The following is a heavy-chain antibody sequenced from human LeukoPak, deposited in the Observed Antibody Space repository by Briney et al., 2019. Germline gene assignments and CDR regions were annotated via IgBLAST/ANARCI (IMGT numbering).Heavy chain of an antibody. J-gene: IGHJ6*03. V-gene: IGHV1-18*01. CDR3: ARAPAPPWKYYYYYYMDV. Sequence: GASVKVSCKASGYTFTSYGISWVRQAPGQGLEWMGWISAYNGNTNYAQKLQGRVTMTTDTSTSTAYMELRSLRSDDTAVYYCARAPAPPWKYYYYYYMDVWGKGTTVTISS. CDR2: ISAYNGNT. CDR1: GYTFTSYG. D-gene: IGHD1-1*01.